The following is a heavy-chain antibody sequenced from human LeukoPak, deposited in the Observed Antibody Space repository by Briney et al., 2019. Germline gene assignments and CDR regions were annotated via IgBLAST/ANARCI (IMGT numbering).Heavy chain of an antibody. Sequence: PSETLSLTCAVYGGSFSGYYWSWIRQPPGKGLEWIGEINHSGSTNYNPSLKSRVTISVDTSKNQFSLKLSSVTAADTAVYYCARESQGYYYDSSGYYITMYYFDYWGQGTLVTVSS. CDR3: ARESQGYYYDSSGYYITMYYFDY. V-gene: IGHV4-34*01. CDR1: GGSFSGYY. CDR2: INHSGST. J-gene: IGHJ4*02. D-gene: IGHD3-22*01.